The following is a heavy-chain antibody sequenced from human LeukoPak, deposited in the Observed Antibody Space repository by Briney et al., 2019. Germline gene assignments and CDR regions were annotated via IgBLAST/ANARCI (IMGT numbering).Heavy chain of an antibody. CDR3: TRNTDGDYASGWFDP. Sequence: GGSLRLSCTASGFTFSSHAMSWVRQTPGKGLEWVSTISGSGTNTYYADSVKGRFTISRDNSKNTLYLQMNTLRAEDTAVYYCTRNTDGDYASGWFDPWGQGTLVTVSS. V-gene: IGHV3-23*01. D-gene: IGHD4-17*01. CDR1: GFTFSSHA. CDR2: ISGSGTNT. J-gene: IGHJ5*02.